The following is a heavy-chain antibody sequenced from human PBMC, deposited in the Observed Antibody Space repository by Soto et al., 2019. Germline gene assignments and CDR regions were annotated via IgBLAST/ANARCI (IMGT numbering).Heavy chain of an antibody. CDR3: ARLHSSYYSYYYSMDV. Sequence: QVQLVQSGGEVKKPGASVKVSCKASGYIFTSYGISWVRQAPGQGLEWMGWISVYNGHTNYAQKVQGRVTMTTDISTSTAYMEMSSLRSDDTAVYYCARLHSSYYSYYYSMDVWGKGTTVTVSS. J-gene: IGHJ6*03. CDR1: GYIFTSYG. V-gene: IGHV1-18*01. D-gene: IGHD2-15*01. CDR2: ISVYNGHT.